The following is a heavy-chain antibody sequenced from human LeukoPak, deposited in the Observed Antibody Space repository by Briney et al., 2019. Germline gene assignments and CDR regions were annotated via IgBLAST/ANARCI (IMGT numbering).Heavy chain of an antibody. J-gene: IGHJ6*04. CDR1: GGSISSSNW. CDR3: ARVGFYGGYDRVYYYGMDV. D-gene: IGHD5-12*01. V-gene: IGHV4-4*02. CDR2: IYHSGST. Sequence: SETLSLTCAVSGGSISSSNWWSWVRQPPGKGLGWIGEIYHSGSTNYNPSLKSRVTISVDKSKNQFSLKLSSVTAADTAVYYCARVGFYGGYDRVYYYGMDVWGKGTTVTVSS.